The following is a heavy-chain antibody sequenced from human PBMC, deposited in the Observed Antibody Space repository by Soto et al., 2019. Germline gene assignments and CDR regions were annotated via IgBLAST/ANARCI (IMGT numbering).Heavy chain of an antibody. Sequence: ASVKWHCKACGYRFASGGISLVRQAPGQGLEWMGWISAYNGNTNYAQKLQGRVTMTTDTSTSTAYMELRSLRSDDTAVYYCARVSSSWSWYFDLWGRGTLVTVSS. CDR3: ARVSSSWSWYFDL. CDR1: GYRFASGG. D-gene: IGHD6-13*01. CDR2: ISAYNGNT. J-gene: IGHJ2*01. V-gene: IGHV1-18*01.